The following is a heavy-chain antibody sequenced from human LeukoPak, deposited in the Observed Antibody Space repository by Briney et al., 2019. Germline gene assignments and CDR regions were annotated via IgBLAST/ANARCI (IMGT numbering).Heavy chain of an antibody. CDR3: AKGAYYGSGSYLSWFDP. CDR1: GFTYSTYA. J-gene: IGHJ5*02. D-gene: IGHD3-10*01. V-gene: IGHV3-23*01. CDR2: ISGSGGST. Sequence: GGSLRLSCAVSGFTYSTYAMSWVRQAPGKGLEWASTISGSGGSTYYADSVKGRFTISRDNSNNTLYLQMNSLGAEDTAVYYCAKGAYYGSGSYLSWFDPWGQGTLVTVSS.